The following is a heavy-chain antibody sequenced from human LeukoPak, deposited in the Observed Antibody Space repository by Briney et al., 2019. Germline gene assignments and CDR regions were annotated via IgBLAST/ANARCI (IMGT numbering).Heavy chain of an antibody. CDR2: ISYDGSNK. J-gene: IGHJ3*02. V-gene: IGHV3-30-3*01. D-gene: IGHD3-3*01. CDR3: ARVFYDFWRAFDI. CDR1: GFTFSSYA. Sequence: PGGSLRLSCAASGFTFSSYAMHWVRQAPGKGLEWVAVISYDGSNKYYADSVKGRFTISRDNSKNTLYLQMNSLRAEDTAVYYCARVFYDFWRAFDIWGQGTMVTVSS.